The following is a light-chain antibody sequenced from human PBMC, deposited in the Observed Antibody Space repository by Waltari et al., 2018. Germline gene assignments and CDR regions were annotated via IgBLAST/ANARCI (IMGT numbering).Light chain of an antibody. J-gene: IGLJ3*02. Sequence: QSVLTQPPSASGTPGQRVTISCSSSTSNIRSETINWYQQLPGTAPKLLIHTNTRRPSGVPDRFSGSTSGSSASLAISGLQSEDEADYVCATWSDSLNGVVFGGGTKLTVL. CDR2: TNT. CDR1: TSNIRSET. CDR3: ATWSDSLNGVV. V-gene: IGLV1-44*01.